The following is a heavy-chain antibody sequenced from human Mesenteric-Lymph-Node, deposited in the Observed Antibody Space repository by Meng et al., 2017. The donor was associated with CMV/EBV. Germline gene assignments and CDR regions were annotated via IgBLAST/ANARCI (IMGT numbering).Heavy chain of an antibody. CDR1: GGSFSGYY. D-gene: IGHD3-3*01. J-gene: IGHJ5*02. V-gene: IGHV4-34*01. CDR2: INHSGST. Sequence: SETLSLTCAVYGGSFSGYYWSWIRQPPGKGLEWIGEINHSGSTNYNPSLKSRVTISVDTSKNQFSLKLSSVTAADTAVYYCARSDYDLGRFDPWGQGTLVTVSS. CDR3: ARSDYDLGRFDP.